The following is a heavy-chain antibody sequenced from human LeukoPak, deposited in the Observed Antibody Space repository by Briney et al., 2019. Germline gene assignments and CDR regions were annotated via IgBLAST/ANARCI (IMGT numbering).Heavy chain of an antibody. J-gene: IGHJ4*02. CDR2: IYNSGST. Sequence: PSETLSLTCTVSGGSISSYYWSWIRQPAGKGLERIGRIYNSGSTNYNTNYNPSLTSRVTMSVDTSKNQFSLKLNSVSAADTAVYFCARAIWYGSGTTAFDYWGQGTLVTVSP. D-gene: IGHD3-10*01. V-gene: IGHV4-4*07. CDR3: ARAIWYGSGTTAFDY. CDR1: GGSISSYY.